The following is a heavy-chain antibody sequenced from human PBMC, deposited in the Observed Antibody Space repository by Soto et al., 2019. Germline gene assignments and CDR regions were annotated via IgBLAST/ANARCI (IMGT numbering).Heavy chain of an antibody. CDR2: FDPEDGET. CDR1: GYTLTELS. V-gene: IGHV1-24*01. CDR3: ATSYRPYYYDSSGYSYFDY. Sequence: ASVKVSCKVSGYTLTELSMHWVRQAPGKGLEWMGGFDPEDGETIYAQKFQGRATMTEDTSTDTAYMELSSLRSEDTAVYYCATSYRPYYYDSSGYSYFDYWGQGTLVTVSS. J-gene: IGHJ4*02. D-gene: IGHD3-22*01.